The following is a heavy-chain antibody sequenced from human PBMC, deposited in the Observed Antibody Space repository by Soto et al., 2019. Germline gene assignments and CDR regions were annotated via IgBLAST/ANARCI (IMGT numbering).Heavy chain of an antibody. CDR3: ARHDEIAAAVDY. CDR1: GGSISSYY. Sequence: SETLSLTCTVSGGSISSYYWSWIRQPPGKGLEWIGYIYYSGSTNYNPSLKRRVTISVDTSKNQFSLKLSSVTAADTALYYCARHDEIAAAVDYWGQGTLVTVSS. D-gene: IGHD6-13*01. V-gene: IGHV4-59*08. CDR2: IYYSGST. J-gene: IGHJ4*02.